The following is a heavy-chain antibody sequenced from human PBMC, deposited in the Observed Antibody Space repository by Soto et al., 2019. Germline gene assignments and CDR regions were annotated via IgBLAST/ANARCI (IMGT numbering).Heavy chain of an antibody. CDR3: SRRGDVAAAGGNPLFDY. CDR2: INPSGGRT. D-gene: IGHD6-13*01. V-gene: IGHV1-46*01. J-gene: IGHJ4*02. Sequence: QVQLVQSGAEVKKPGASVKVSCKASGYTFTSYYMHWVRQAPGQGLEWMGIINPSGGRTTYAQKFQGRVTMTRDTSTNTVYMELSSLRSEDTAVYYCSRRGDVAAAGGNPLFDYWGQGTLVTVSS. CDR1: GYTFTSYY.